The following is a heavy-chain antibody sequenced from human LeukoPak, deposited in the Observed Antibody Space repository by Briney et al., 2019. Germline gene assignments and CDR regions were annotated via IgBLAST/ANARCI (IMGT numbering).Heavy chain of an antibody. J-gene: IGHJ3*02. Sequence: GGSLRLSCAASGFTFDDYAMHWVRQAPGKGLEWVSAISGSGGSTYYADSVKGRFTISRDNSKNTLYLQMNSLRAEDTAVYYCAKDSGSYDAFDIWGQGTMVAVSS. V-gene: IGHV3-23*01. CDR1: GFTFDDYA. CDR3: AKDSGSYDAFDI. D-gene: IGHD1-26*01. CDR2: ISGSGGST.